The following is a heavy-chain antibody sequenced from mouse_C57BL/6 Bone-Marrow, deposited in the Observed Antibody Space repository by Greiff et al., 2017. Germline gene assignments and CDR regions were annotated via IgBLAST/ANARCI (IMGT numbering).Heavy chain of an antibody. CDR2: IDPENGDT. CDR1: GFNINDDY. V-gene: IGHV14-4*01. CDR3: TIYYYGSNAWFAY. J-gene: IGHJ3*01. Sequence: VQLKESGAELVRPGASVKLSCTASGFNINDDYMHWVKQRPEQGLEWIGWIDPENGDTEYASKFQGKATITADTSSNTAYLQLSSLTSEDTAVYYCTIYYYGSNAWFAYWGQGTLVTVSA. D-gene: IGHD1-1*01.